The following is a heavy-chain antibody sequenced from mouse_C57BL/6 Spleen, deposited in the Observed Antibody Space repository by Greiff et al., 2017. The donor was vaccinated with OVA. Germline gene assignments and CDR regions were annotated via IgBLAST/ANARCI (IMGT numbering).Heavy chain of an antibody. J-gene: IGHJ1*03. V-gene: IGHV1-80*01. Sequence: LVESGAELVKPGASVKISCKASGYAFSSYWMNWVKQRPGKGLEWIGQIYPGDGDTNYNGKFKGKATLTADKSSSTAYMQLSSLTSEDSAVYFCARDYYGSSYRYFDVWGTGTTVTVSS. D-gene: IGHD1-1*01. CDR1: GYAFSSYW. CDR3: ARDYYGSSYRYFDV. CDR2: IYPGDGDT.